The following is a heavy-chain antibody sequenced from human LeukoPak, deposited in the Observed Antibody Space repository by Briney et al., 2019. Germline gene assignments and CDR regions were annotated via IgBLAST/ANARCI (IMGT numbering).Heavy chain of an antibody. CDR2: IYPGDCDT. D-gene: IGHD4-17*01. CDR3: ARCVYGDYVVDY. CDR1: GCRFTRYW. J-gene: IGHJ4*02. Sequence: GEALKISLKGSGCRFTRYWVGWGRPRPGKGVEGMGIIYPGDCDTRYSTSFQGQVTISPDKSICTAYLQWTSLKASDTAMYYCARCVYGDYVVDYWGQGTLVTVSS. V-gene: IGHV5-51*01.